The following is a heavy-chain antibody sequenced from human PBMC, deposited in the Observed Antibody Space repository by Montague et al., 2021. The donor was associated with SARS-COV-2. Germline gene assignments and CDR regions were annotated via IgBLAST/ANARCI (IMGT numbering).Heavy chain of an antibody. J-gene: IGHJ4*02. V-gene: IGHV4-31*03. D-gene: IGHD6-13*01. Sequence: TLSLTCTVSGGSISSGGYYWSWIRQPPGKGLEWIGYIYYSGSTYYNPSLKSRVTISVGTSKNQFSPKLSSVTAADTAVYYCARAPRSIAAAGTASDYWGQGTLVTVSS. CDR1: GGSISSGGYY. CDR3: ARAPRSIAAAGTASDY. CDR2: IYYSGST.